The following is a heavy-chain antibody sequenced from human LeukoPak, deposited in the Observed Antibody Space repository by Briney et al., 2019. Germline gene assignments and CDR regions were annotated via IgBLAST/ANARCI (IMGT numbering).Heavy chain of an antibody. CDR1: GYDFSTDW. D-gene: IGHD5-24*01. CDR2: IYPGGSET. J-gene: IGHJ4*02. V-gene: IGHV5-51*01. Sequence: GESLKISCKGLGYDFSTDWNAWVRQRPGKGLEWMGIIYPGGSETRYDPSFQGQVTISADRSTSTAYLQWSSLRASDTAMYYCARASRDGYNQNFDHWGQGTLVTVSS. CDR3: ARASRDGYNQNFDH.